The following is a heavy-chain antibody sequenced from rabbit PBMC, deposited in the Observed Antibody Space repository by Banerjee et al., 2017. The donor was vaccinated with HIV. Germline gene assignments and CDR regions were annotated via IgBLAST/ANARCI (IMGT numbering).Heavy chain of an antibody. CDR3: ARRYASDSADYPTAFDL. Sequence: QSLEESGGDLVEPGASLTLTCKASGIDFSSYYYMCWVRQAPGKGLEWIGCIYTGSGSTDYASWVNGRFTISRDNAQNTLYLQLNSLTAADTATYFCARRYASDSADYPTAFDLWGPGTLVTVS. V-gene: IGHV1S43*01. CDR2: IYTGSGST. CDR1: GIDFSSYYY. D-gene: IGHD1-1*01. J-gene: IGHJ2*01.